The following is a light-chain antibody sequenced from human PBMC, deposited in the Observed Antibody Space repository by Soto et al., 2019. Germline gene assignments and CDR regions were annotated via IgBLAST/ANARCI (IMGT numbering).Light chain of an antibody. Sequence: DTVLTQSPGTLSLSPGERATLSCRASQSVTSTYLAWYQHRPGQAPRLLIYGASTRATGIPDRFSGSGSGTDFTLTIIRLEPEDFAVYYCQQYAYPPWTFGHGTKVDI. CDR3: QQYAYPPWT. CDR1: QSVTSTY. J-gene: IGKJ1*01. CDR2: GAS. V-gene: IGKV3-20*01.